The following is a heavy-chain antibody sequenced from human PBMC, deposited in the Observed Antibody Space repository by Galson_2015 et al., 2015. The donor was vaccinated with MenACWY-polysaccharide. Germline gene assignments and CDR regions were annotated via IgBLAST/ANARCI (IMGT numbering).Heavy chain of an antibody. J-gene: IGHJ1*01. CDR1: GGSISSGDSY. CDR2: IYYSGRT. V-gene: IGHV4-30-4*01. CDR3: ASLPLGNCGSVSCYGYFHH. D-gene: IGHD2-2*01. Sequence: TLFLTCTVSGGSISSGDSYWRWIRLSPGKGLEWIGYIYYSGRTNYSPYLRCRATVSLDTSKNQISLELIFVTAADTAVYYCASLPLGNCGSVSCYGYFHHWGQGTLVTVSS.